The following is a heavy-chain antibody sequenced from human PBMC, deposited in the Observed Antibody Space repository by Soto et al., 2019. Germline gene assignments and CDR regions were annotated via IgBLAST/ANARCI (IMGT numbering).Heavy chain of an antibody. D-gene: IGHD2-2*01. CDR3: ARGRLFAVVPGDFSHNWFDP. J-gene: IGHJ5*02. V-gene: IGHV4-34*01. Sequence: SETLSLTCGVYSDSFSGNYWSWLRQPPGRGLEWIGEINHIGTTNYNPSLKSRFTISVDTSRNQISLKLNSVTAADTAMYYCARGRLFAVVPGDFSHNWFDPWGQGILVTVSS. CDR1: SDSFSGNY. CDR2: INHIGTT.